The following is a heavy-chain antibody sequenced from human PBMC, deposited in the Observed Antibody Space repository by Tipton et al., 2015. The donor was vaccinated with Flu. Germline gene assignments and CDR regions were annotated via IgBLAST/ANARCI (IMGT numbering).Heavy chain of an antibody. D-gene: IGHD3-10*01. J-gene: IGHJ4*02. CDR3: ARFGSGTFETH. V-gene: IGHV4-61*02. CDR2: FHSNGFS. Sequence: TLSLTCNVSGASISSGSYYWSWIRQPAGKGLEWVGRFHSNGFSDYNSSLESRVTVSVDTSKNQFSLSLKSVTAADTAVYFCARFGSGTFETHWGQGTLVTVSS. CDR1: GASISSGSYY.